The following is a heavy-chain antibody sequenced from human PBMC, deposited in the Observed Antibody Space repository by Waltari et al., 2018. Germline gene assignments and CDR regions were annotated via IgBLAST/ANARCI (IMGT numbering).Heavy chain of an antibody. Sequence: QVQLVESGGGVVQPGRSLRPSFAASGFIFSNYGLHWVRQAPGKGLEWVAVVDYDGSTKHYADSVKGRFTISRDNSKNTLNLEMNSLRAEDTAVYFCARCGRGVDSSASCLDHWGQGTLVTVSS. CDR1: GFIFSNYG. D-gene: IGHD1-1*01. J-gene: IGHJ4*02. V-gene: IGHV3-33*01. CDR3: ARCGRGVDSSASCLDH. CDR2: VDYDGSTK.